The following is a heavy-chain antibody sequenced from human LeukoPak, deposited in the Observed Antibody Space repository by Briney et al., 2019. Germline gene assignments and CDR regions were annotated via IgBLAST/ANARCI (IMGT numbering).Heavy chain of an antibody. Sequence: PSETLSLTCSVSCGSISSYYWSWIRQPAGKGLEWIGRIYTSGSTNYNPSLKSRVTMSVDTSKNQFSLKLSSVTAADTAVYYCARVPPNLGIVVVPAASGYFDYWGQGTLVTVSS. CDR2: IYTSGST. V-gene: IGHV4-4*07. CDR3: ARVPPNLGIVVVPAASGYFDY. CDR1: CGSISSYY. D-gene: IGHD2-2*03. J-gene: IGHJ4*02.